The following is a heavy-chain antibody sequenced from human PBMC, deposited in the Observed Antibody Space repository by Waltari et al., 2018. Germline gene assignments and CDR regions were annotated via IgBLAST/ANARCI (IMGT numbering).Heavy chain of an antibody. V-gene: IGHV3-21*01. CDR3: ARDNPYYDFWSGYSTDSGMDV. CDR2: ISSSSSYI. Sequence: EVQLVESGGGLVKPGGSLRLSCAASGFTFSSYSMNWVRQAPGKELEWVSSISSSSSYIYYADSVKGRFTISRDNAKNSLYLQMNSLRAEDTAVYYCARDNPYYDFWSGYSTDSGMDVWGQGTTVTVSS. D-gene: IGHD3-3*01. J-gene: IGHJ6*02. CDR1: GFTFSSYS.